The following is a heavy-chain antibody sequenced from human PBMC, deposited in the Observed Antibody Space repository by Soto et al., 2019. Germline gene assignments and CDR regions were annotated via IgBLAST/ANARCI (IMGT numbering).Heavy chain of an antibody. CDR2: IYYSGST. J-gene: IGHJ5*02. CDR3: ARLTVGNWFDP. D-gene: IGHD1-26*01. V-gene: IGHV4-59*08. CDR1: GGSISSYY. Sequence: SETLSLTCTVSGGSISSYYWSWIRQPPGKGLEWIGYIYYSGSTNYNPSLKSRVTISVDTSKNQFSLKLSSVTAADTAVYYCARLTVGNWFDPWGQGTPVTVSS.